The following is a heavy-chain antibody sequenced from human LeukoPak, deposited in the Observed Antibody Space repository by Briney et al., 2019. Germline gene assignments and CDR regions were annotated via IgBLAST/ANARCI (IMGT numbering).Heavy chain of an antibody. CDR1: GFTFSSHW. CDR2: INQDGSER. D-gene: IGHD6-19*01. V-gene: IGHV3-7*01. J-gene: IGHJ5*02. Sequence: GGSLRLSCAASGFTFSSHWMTWVRQAPGKGLEWVANINQDGSERYYVDSVKGRFTISRDNAKNSLYLQMNSLRAEDTAVYYCARVGIAVAGTSFGWFDPWGQGTLVTVSS. CDR3: ARVGIAVAGTSFGWFDP.